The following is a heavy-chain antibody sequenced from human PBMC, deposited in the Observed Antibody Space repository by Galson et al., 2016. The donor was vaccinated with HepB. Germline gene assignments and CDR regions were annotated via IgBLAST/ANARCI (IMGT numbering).Heavy chain of an antibody. CDR1: GYTFTTYA. D-gene: IGHD6-19*01. CDR3: ARGYSSGWYGYFDY. Sequence: SVKVSCKASGYTFTTYAITWVRQAPGQGLEWMGWINPYNGNIKYAQKVQGRVTMTTDTSTSTAYMELRSLRLDDTAVYYSARGYSSGWYGYFDYWGQGTLVTVSS. V-gene: IGHV1-18*04. J-gene: IGHJ4*02. CDR2: INPYNGNI.